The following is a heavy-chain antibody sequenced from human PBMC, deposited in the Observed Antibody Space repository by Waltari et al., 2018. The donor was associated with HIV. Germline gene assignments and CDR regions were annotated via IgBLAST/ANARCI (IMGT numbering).Heavy chain of an antibody. D-gene: IGHD3-3*01. V-gene: IGHV1-69*01. Sequence: QVQLMQSGAEVKRPGSSVTVSCKASRGTFNTYGIAWVRQDPGQGLVWMGCIIPIFGTSNYAPQFDGRLTLTADESTTTAYMDLTDLTYDDTAVYFCAWTRVKTPQVDSWFDPWGRGTLVTV. CDR3: AWTRVKTPQVDSWFDP. J-gene: IGHJ5*02. CDR1: RGTFNTYG. CDR2: IIPIFGTS.